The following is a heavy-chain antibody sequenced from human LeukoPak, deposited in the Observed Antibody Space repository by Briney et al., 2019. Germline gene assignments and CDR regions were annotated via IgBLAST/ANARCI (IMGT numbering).Heavy chain of an antibody. D-gene: IGHD6-13*01. CDR1: GYSFTSYW. V-gene: IGHV5-51*01. Sequence: GESLKISCKGSGYSFTSYWIGWVRQMPGKGLEWMGIIYPGDSDTRYSPSFQGQVTISADKSISTAYPQWSSLKASDTAMYYCARLPGGGSSWEYYFDYWGQGTLVTVSS. CDR3: ARLPGGGSSWEYYFDY. J-gene: IGHJ4*02. CDR2: IYPGDSDT.